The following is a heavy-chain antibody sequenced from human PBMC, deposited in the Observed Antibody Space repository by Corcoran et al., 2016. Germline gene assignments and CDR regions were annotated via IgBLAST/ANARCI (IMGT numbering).Heavy chain of an antibody. V-gene: IGHV3-33*01. CDR1: GFTFSSYG. D-gene: IGHD3-16*01. CDR3: ARASRLRLGELKY. J-gene: IGHJ4*02. CDR2: IWYDGSNK. Sequence: QVQLVESGGGVVQPGRSLRLSCAASGFTFSSYGMHWVRQAPGKGLEWVAVIWYDGSNKYYADSVKGRFTISRDNSKNTLYLQMNSLRAEDTAVYYCARASRLRLGELKYWGQGTLVTVSS.